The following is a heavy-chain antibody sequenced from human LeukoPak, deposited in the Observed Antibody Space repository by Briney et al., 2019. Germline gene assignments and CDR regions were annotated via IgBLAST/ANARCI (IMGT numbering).Heavy chain of an antibody. D-gene: IGHD3-22*01. Sequence: ASVKVSCKASGYTFTSYAMHWVRQAPGQRLEWKGWINAGNGNTKYSQKFQGRVTITRDTSASTAYMELSSLRSEDTAVYYCARAGEPGYYDSSGHAPLAYWGQGTLVTVSS. J-gene: IGHJ4*02. CDR3: ARAGEPGYYDSSGHAPLAY. CDR1: GYTFTSYA. CDR2: INAGNGNT. V-gene: IGHV1-3*01.